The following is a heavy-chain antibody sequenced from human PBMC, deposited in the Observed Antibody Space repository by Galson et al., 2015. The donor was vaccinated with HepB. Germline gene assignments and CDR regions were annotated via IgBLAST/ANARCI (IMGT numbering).Heavy chain of an antibody. J-gene: IGHJ6*02. V-gene: IGHV3-30*04. D-gene: IGHD2-15*01. CDR2: IVYDGSNK. Sequence: SLRLSCAASGFTFSNYAMHWVRQAPGKGLAWVALIVYDGSNKYYADSVTGRFSISRDNSKNTLYLQLNSLRAEDTAVYYCARVKTSDCSGGRCFQRPYFYYYALDVWGQGTTVTVSS. CDR3: ARVKTSDCSGGRCFQRPYFYYYALDV. CDR1: GFTFSNYA.